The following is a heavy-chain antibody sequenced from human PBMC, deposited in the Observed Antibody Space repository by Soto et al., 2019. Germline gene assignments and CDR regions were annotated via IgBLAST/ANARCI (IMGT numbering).Heavy chain of an antibody. V-gene: IGHV1-18*01. CDR2: ISAYNGNT. CDR3: ARAYSGYDGDAFDI. CDR1: GYTFTSYG. D-gene: IGHD5-12*01. Sequence: ASVKVSCKASGYTFTSYGISWVRQAPGQGLEWMGWISAYNGNTNYAQKLQGRVTMTTDKSTSTAYMELSSLRSEDTAVYYCARAYSGYDGDAFDIWGQGTMVTVSS. J-gene: IGHJ3*02.